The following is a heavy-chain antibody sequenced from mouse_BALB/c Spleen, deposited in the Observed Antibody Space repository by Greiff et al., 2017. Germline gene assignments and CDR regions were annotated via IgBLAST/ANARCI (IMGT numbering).Heavy chain of an antibody. D-gene: IGHD2-4*01. CDR2: IDPANGIT. J-gene: IGHJ3*01. CDR3: ALYEYDGTPFAY. Sequence: VQLQQSGAELVKPGASVKLSCTASGFNIKDTYMHWVKQRPEQGLEWIGRIDPANGITKYDPKFQGKATITADTSSNTAYLQLSSLTSEDTAVYYCALYEYDGTPFAYWGQGTLVTVSA. V-gene: IGHV14-3*02. CDR1: GFNIKDTY.